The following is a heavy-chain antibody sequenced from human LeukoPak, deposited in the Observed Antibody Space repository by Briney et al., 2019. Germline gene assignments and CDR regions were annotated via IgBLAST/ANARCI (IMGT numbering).Heavy chain of an antibody. V-gene: IGHV4-59*12. CDR3: ARGGPRGYSYGPPLGY. Sequence: SSETLSLTCTVSGGSISSYYWSWIRQPPGKGLEWIGYIYYSGSTNYNPSLKSRVTISVDTSKNQFSLKLSSVTAADTAVYYCARGGPRGYSYGPPLGYWGQGTLVTVSS. CDR2: IYYSGST. J-gene: IGHJ4*02. CDR1: GGSISSYY. D-gene: IGHD5-18*01.